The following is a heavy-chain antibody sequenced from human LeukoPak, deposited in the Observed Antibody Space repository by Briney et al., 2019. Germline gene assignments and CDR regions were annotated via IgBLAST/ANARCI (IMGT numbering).Heavy chain of an antibody. J-gene: IGHJ4*02. V-gene: IGHV4-61*02. CDR2: IYTSGGT. Sequence: SETLSLTCTVSGGSISSGSYYWSWIRQPAGKGLEWIGLIYTSGGTNYNPSLKSRVTISVDTSKNQFSLRLSSVTAADTAVYYCARGRYSSSWYVDFWGQGTLVIVSS. CDR3: ARGRYSSSWYVDF. CDR1: GGSISSGSYY. D-gene: IGHD6-13*01.